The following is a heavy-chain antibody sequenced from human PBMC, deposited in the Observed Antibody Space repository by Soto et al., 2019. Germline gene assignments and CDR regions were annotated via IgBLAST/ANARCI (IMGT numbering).Heavy chain of an antibody. J-gene: IGHJ6*02. CDR3: AREILPYYYDSSGYYSPFYYYGMDV. D-gene: IGHD3-22*01. Sequence: SLKLSCKPSPGTFSSDTIRLGRQSRGQGLEWLGGIIPIFGTANYAEKLQSRVTITADESKSTAYMELSSVRSEDTAVYYCAREILPYYYDSSGYYSPFYYYGMDVWGQGTTVTVSS. CDR2: IIPIFGTA. CDR1: PGTFSSDT. V-gene: IGHV1-69*13.